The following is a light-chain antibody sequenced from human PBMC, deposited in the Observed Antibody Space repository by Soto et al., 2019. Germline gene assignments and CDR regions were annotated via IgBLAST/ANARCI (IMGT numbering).Light chain of an antibody. V-gene: IGKV1-5*01. Sequence: DIHRTQSPSTLSASVGDRVTITCRASQSISSWLAWYQQKPGKAPKLLIYDASSLESGVPSRFSGSGSGTEFTLTISSLQPDDFATYYCQQYNSYSLTFGGGTKVDIK. J-gene: IGKJ4*01. CDR1: QSISSW. CDR3: QQYNSYSLT. CDR2: DAS.